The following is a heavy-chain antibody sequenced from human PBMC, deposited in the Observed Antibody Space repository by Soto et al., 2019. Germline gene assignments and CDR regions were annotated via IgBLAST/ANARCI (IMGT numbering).Heavy chain of an antibody. Sequence: QLQLQESGPGLVKPSETLSLTCTVSGGSISSSSSYWGWIRQPPGKGLGWIGSISYSGSTYYNPSLKPRATIFVDTSKNQFSLKLSSVTAADTAVYYCARRGYSYSSFDYWGQGTLVTVSS. CDR3: ARRGYSYSSFDY. CDR2: ISYSGST. J-gene: IGHJ4*02. D-gene: IGHD5-18*01. CDR1: GGSISSSSSY. V-gene: IGHV4-39*01.